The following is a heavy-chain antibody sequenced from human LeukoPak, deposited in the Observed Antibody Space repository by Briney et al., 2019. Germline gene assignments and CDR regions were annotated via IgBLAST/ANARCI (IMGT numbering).Heavy chain of an antibody. D-gene: IGHD5-18*01. CDR3: ARGARDTAMVRGNYFDY. CDR1: GFTFSSYW. J-gene: IGHJ4*02. Sequence: GGSLRLSCAASGFTFSSYWMSWVRQAPGKGLEWVANIKQDGSEKYYVDSVKGRFTISRDNVKNSLYLQMNSLRAEDTTVYYCARGARDTAMVRGNYFDYWGQGTLVTVSS. V-gene: IGHV3-7*03. CDR2: IKQDGSEK.